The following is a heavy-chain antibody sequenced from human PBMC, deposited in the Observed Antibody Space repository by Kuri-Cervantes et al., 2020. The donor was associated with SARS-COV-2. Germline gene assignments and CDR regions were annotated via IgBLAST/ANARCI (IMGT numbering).Heavy chain of an antibody. V-gene: IGHV4-59*13. Sequence: SETLSLTCSVSGGSINDYYWSWIRQPPGKGLEWIGYSSYSGSADYNPSLKSRVTISVDRSKNQFSLWLNSVTAADTAVYYCARDLRGGDYWGQGILVTVSS. CDR2: SSYSGSA. CDR3: ARDLRGGDY. D-gene: IGHD3-10*01. J-gene: IGHJ4*02. CDR1: GGSINDYY.